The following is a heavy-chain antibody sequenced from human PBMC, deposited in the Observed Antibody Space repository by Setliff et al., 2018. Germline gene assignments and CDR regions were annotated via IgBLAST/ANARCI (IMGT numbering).Heavy chain of an antibody. J-gene: IGHJ6*03. CDR2: TIPTFGTT. CDR1: AATFSSHG. Sequence: SVKVSCKTSAATFSSHGISWVRQAPVQGLEWMGGTIPTFGTTEYAHKFQGRLTITTDESTNTAFMQLSSLRSDDTAVYYCVREGVDRRSSTDYRYYMDVWGKGTTVTVSS. V-gene: IGHV1-69*05. D-gene: IGHD6-6*01. CDR3: VREGVDRRSSTDYRYYMDV.